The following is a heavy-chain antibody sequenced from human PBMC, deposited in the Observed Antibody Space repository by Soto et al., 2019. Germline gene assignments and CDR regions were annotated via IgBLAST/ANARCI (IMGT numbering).Heavy chain of an antibody. V-gene: IGHV3-30-3*01. Sequence: PGGSLRLSCAASGFTFSSYAMHWVRQAPGKGLEWVAVISYDGSNKYYADSVKGRFTISRDNSKNTLYLQMNSLRAEDTAVYYCASPYYYDSSGYYTYYYYYGMDVWGQGTTVTVSS. CDR2: ISYDGSNK. J-gene: IGHJ6*02. CDR1: GFTFSSYA. CDR3: ASPYYYDSSGYYTYYYYYGMDV. D-gene: IGHD3-22*01.